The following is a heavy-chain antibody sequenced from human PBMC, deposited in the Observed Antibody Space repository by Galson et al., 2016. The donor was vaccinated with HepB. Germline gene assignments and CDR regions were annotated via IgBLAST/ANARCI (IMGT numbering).Heavy chain of an antibody. D-gene: IGHD2-15*01. CDR2: IDPSDSYI. Sequence: QSGAEVKKPGESLTISCKGSGYTFSRDWISWLRQVPGKGLEWLGRIDPSDSYINYSPSFHGRITLSMDKSINTAYPQWTSLQASDTAVYYCAATPILTRIDFWGQGTTVIVSS. CDR3: AATPILTRIDF. V-gene: IGHV5-10-1*01. CDR1: GYTFSRDW. J-gene: IGHJ6*02.